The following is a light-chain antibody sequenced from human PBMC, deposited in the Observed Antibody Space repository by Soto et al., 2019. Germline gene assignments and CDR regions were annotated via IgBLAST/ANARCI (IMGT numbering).Light chain of an antibody. CDR2: GAS. Sequence: EIVLTQSPGTLSLSPGERATLSCRASQSVSSSYLAWYQQKPGQAPRQLIYGASSRATGIPDRFRGSGSGREFTLTITRLEPEDFAVYYCQHYRTSFGGGTRVEIK. CDR3: QHYRTS. J-gene: IGKJ4*01. CDR1: QSVSSSY. V-gene: IGKV3-20*01.